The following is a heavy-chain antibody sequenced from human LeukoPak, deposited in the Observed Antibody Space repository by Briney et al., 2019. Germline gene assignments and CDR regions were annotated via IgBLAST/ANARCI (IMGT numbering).Heavy chain of an antibody. D-gene: IGHD2-2*02. CDR2: INHSGST. J-gene: IGHJ3*02. CDR3: ASQYCSSTSCYSDDAFDI. CDR1: GGSFSGYY. V-gene: IGHV4-34*01. Sequence: PSETLSLTCAVYGGSFSGYYWSWIRQPPGKGLEWIGEINHSGSTNYNPSLKSRVTISVDTSKNQFSLKLSSVTAADTAVYYCASQYCSSTSCYSDDAFDIWGQGTMVTVPS.